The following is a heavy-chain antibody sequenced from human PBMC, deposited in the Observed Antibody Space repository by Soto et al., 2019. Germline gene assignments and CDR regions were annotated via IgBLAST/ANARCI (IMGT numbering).Heavy chain of an antibody. D-gene: IGHD3-10*01. CDR1: GGSISSGGYY. CDR3: ARAEVNTYGFSFLDY. Sequence: ASETLSPPCTFSGGSISSGGYYWRWIRQHPGKGLEWIGYIYYSGSTYYNPSLKSRVTISVDTSKNQFSLKLSSVTAADTAVYFCARAEVNTYGFSFLDYWGQGSLVTVSS. V-gene: IGHV4-31*03. J-gene: IGHJ4*02. CDR2: IYYSGST.